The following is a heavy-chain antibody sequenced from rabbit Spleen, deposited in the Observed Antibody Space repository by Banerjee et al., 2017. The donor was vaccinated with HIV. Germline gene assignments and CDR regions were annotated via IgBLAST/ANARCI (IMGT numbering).Heavy chain of an antibody. CDR3: ARDLTGIIGWNFYL. D-gene: IGHD1-1*01. CDR1: GFSFSDRDV. CDR2: INTYTVKS. V-gene: IGHV1S45*01. J-gene: IGHJ4*01. Sequence: QEQLVESGGGLVQPEGSLTLTCKASGFSFSDRDVMCWVRQAPGKGLEWIACINTYTVKSVYASWATGRFTFSRTSSTTVTLQMTSLTAADTAAYFCARDLTGIIGWNFYLWGPGHPGHRL.